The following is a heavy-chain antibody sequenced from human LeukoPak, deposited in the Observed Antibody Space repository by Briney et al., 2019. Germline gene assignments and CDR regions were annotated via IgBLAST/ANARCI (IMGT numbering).Heavy chain of an antibody. CDR2: INPSDSYT. CDR3: ARGYGVNQGAFDI. CDR1: GYIFTSYW. D-gene: IGHD4-17*01. J-gene: IGHJ3*02. V-gene: IGHV5-10-1*01. Sequence: GESLKISCKGSGYIFTSYWITWVRQMPGTGLEWMGRINPSDSYTNYSPSFQGHVTISADKSVSTAYLQWSSLNASDTGMYYCARGYGVNQGAFDIWGQGTMVTVYS.